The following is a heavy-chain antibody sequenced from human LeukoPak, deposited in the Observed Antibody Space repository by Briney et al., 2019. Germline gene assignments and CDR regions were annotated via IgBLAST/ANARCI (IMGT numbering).Heavy chain of an antibody. Sequence: ASVKVSCKVSGYTLTELSMHWVRQAPGQGLEWMGWINLNSGGTKYAQKFQGRVTMTRDTSISTAYMELYRLRSDDTAVYYCARDLGSSWAFDIWGQGTRVTVSS. CDR3: ARDLGSSWAFDI. D-gene: IGHD6-13*01. V-gene: IGHV1-2*02. CDR1: GYTLTELS. CDR2: INLNSGGT. J-gene: IGHJ3*02.